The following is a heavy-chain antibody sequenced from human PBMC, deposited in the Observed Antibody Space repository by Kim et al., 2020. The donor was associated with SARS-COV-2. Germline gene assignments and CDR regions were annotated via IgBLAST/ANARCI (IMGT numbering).Heavy chain of an antibody. Sequence: GGSLRLSCAASGFTFSSYGMHWVRQAPGKGLEWVAVISYDGSNKYYADSVKGRFTISRDNSKNTLYLQMNSLRAEDTAVYYCANGVEHYSYTFDYWGQGTLVTVSS. D-gene: IGHD3-16*01. V-gene: IGHV3-30*18. CDR2: ISYDGSNK. J-gene: IGHJ4*02. CDR1: GFTFSSYG. CDR3: ANGVEHYSYTFDY.